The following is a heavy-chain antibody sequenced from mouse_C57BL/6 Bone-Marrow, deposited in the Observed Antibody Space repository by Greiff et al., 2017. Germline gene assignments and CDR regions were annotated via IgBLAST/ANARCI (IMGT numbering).Heavy chain of an antibody. CDR1: GFSFNTYA. V-gene: IGHV10-1*01. Sequence: EVKVVESGGGLVQPKGSLKLSCAASGFSFNTYAMNWVRQAPGKGLEWLARIRSKSNNYATYYADSVKDRFTISRDDSESMLYLQMNNLKTEDTAMYYCVRDYDDYYAMDYWGQGTSVTVSS. CDR3: VRDYDDYYAMDY. CDR2: IRSKSNNYAT. J-gene: IGHJ4*01. D-gene: IGHD2-4*01.